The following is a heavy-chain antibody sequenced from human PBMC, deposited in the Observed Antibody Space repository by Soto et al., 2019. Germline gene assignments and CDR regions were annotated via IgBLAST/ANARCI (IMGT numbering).Heavy chain of an antibody. CDR3: ARDFVIVGATRGSD. V-gene: IGHV3-30-3*01. Sequence: QVQLVESGGGVVQPGRSLRLSCAASGFTFSSYAMHWVRQAPGKGLEWVAVISYDGSNKYYADSVKGRFTISRDNSKNTLYLQMNSLRAGDTAVYYCARDFVIVGATRGSDWGQGTLVTVSS. CDR1: GFTFSSYA. J-gene: IGHJ4*02. D-gene: IGHD1-26*01. CDR2: ISYDGSNK.